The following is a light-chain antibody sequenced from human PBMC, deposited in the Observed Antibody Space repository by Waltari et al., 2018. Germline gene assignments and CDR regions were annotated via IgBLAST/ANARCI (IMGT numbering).Light chain of an antibody. CDR1: RSNVGGYNY. CDR3: CSYAGSYTYV. V-gene: IGLV2-11*01. Sequence: QSALAQPRSVSGSPGQSVPISCTGSRSNVGGYNYVSWYQQYPGQAPKLMLYDVNKRPSGVPHRFSGSKSGDTASLTISGLQAEDEADYYCCSYAGSYTYVFGTGTKVTV. CDR2: DVN. J-gene: IGLJ1*01.